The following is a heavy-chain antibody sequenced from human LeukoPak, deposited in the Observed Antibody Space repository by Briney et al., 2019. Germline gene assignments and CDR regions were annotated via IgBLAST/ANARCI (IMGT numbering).Heavy chain of an antibody. CDR3: ARVGYSSSQTFYYYYYMDV. Sequence: GGSLRLSCAASGFTDSSNYMSWVRQAPGKGLEWVAVIYSGGSTYYADSVKGRFTISRDNSKNTLYLQMNSLRAEDTAVYYCARVGYSSSQTFYYYYYMDVWGKGTTVTVSS. D-gene: IGHD6-6*01. CDR2: IYSGGST. V-gene: IGHV3-53*01. CDR1: GFTDSSNY. J-gene: IGHJ6*03.